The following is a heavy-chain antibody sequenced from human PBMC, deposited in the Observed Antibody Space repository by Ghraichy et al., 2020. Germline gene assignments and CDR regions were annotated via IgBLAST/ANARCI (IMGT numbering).Heavy chain of an antibody. CDR3: ARDHTIAAAGPFDI. J-gene: IGHJ3*02. Sequence: GGSLRLSCAASGFTVSSNYMSWVRQAPGKGLEWVSVIYSGGSTYYADSVKGRFTISRDNSKNTLYLQMNSLRAEDTAVYYCARDHTIAAAGPFDIWGQGTMVTVSS. V-gene: IGHV3-53*01. CDR1: GFTVSSNY. D-gene: IGHD6-13*01. CDR2: IYSGGST.